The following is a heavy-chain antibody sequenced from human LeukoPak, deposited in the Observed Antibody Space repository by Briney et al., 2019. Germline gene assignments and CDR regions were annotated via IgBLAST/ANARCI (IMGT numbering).Heavy chain of an antibody. J-gene: IGHJ3*02. CDR1: GGTFSSYA. CDR2: IIPIFGTA. D-gene: IGHD5-12*01. V-gene: IGHV1-69*13. Sequence: SVKVSCKASGGTFSSYAISWVRQAPGQGLEWMGGIIPIFGTANYAQKFQGRVTITADESTSTAYMDLSRLRSDDTAVYYCAREGNSGNYWYAFDIWGQGTMVTVSS. CDR3: AREGNSGNYWYAFDI.